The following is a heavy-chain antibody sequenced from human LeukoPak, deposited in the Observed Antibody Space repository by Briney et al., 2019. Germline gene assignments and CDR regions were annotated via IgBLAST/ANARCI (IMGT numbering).Heavy chain of an antibody. D-gene: IGHD3-16*02. Sequence: GGSLRLSCEVSGFTFSSYWMHWVRQVPGKGPVWVSRINTGGSIIDYADFVKGRFTISRDDAKNTLYLQMNSLRAEDTAVYYCARGGYSAGFDIWGQRTMVTVSS. V-gene: IGHV3-74*01. CDR1: GFTFSSYW. CDR2: INTGGSII. CDR3: ARGGYSAGFDI. J-gene: IGHJ3*02.